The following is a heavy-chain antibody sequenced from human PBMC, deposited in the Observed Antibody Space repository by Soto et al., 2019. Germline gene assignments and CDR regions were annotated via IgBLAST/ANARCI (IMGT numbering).Heavy chain of an antibody. CDR3: ARDGAYGSGSYVRLFDY. D-gene: IGHD3-10*01. V-gene: IGHV3-21*01. CDR1: GFTFSSYS. CDR2: ISSSSSYI. J-gene: IGHJ4*02. Sequence: EVQLVESGGGLVKPGGSLRLSCAASGFTFSSYSMNWVRQAPGKGLEWVSSISSSSSYIYYADSVKGRFTISRDNAKNSLYQQMNSLRAEDTAVYYCARDGAYGSGSYVRLFDYWGQGTLVTVSS.